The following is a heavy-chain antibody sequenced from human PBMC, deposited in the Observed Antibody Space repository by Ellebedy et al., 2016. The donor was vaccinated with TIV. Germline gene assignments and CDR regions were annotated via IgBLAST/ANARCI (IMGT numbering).Heavy chain of an antibody. J-gene: IGHJ4*02. CDR3: ARGLLMVYAIRGGIDY. CDR2: IWYDGSNK. CDR1: GFTFSSYA. D-gene: IGHD2-8*01. V-gene: IGHV3-33*08. Sequence: PGGSLRLSCAASGFTFSSYAMSWVRQAPGKGLEWVAVIWYDGSNKYYADSVKGRFTISRDNSKNTLYLQMNSLRAEDTAVYYCARGLLMVYAIRGGIDYWGQGTLVTVSS.